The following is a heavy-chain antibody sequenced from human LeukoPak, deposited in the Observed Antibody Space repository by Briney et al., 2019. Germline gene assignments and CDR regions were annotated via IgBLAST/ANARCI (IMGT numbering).Heavy chain of an antibody. CDR3: GRGKSPAAVDD. CDR1: GFIFSNYY. Sequence: SGGSLRLSCAASGFIFSNYYMHWVRQAPGEGLVWVSHINGDGSNVNYADSVKGRFTISRDNAKNTLYLQMNSLRVEDTALYYCGRGKSPAAVDDWGQGTLVTVPS. V-gene: IGHV3-74*01. D-gene: IGHD2-2*01. CDR2: INGDGSNV. J-gene: IGHJ4*02.